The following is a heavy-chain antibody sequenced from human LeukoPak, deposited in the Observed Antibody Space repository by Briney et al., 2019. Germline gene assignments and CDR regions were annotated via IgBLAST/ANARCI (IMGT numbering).Heavy chain of an antibody. D-gene: IGHD6-19*01. CDR2: MNPNSGYT. Sequence: ASVKVSCKASGYTFTTYDINWVRQATGQGLEWMGWMNPNSGYTGYAQKFQGRVTITRDTSISTAYMELSSLRSEDTAVYYCARVAGSIDYWGQGTPLTVSS. CDR1: GYTFTTYD. V-gene: IGHV1-8*03. CDR3: ARVAGSIDY. J-gene: IGHJ4*02.